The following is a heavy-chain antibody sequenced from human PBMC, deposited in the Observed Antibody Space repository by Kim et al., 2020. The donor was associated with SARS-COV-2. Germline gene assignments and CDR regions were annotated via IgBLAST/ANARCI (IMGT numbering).Heavy chain of an antibody. D-gene: IGHD5-18*01. Sequence: GGSLRLSCAASGFTFRIYSMGWVRQAPGKGLEWVSIIDSSGNKTYYPASVQGRCTVSRDNSKNTLDLQMNSLRVDDTALYYCAKGGPRLREVAYWGQGTLVTVSS. CDR1: GFTFRIYS. CDR2: IDSSGNKT. V-gene: IGHV3-23*05. CDR3: AKGGPRLREVAY. J-gene: IGHJ4*02.